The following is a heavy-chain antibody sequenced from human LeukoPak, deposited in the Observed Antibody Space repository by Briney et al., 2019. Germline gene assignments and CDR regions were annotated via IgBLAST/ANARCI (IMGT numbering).Heavy chain of an antibody. Sequence: ASVKVSCKASGYTFTSYHMHWVRQAPGQGLEWMGIINPSGGSTNYAQKFQGRVTMTRDMSTSTVYMELSSLRSEDTAVYYCAREAVTIFGLVRTQTTKGPHRFDPWGQGTLVTVSA. J-gene: IGHJ5*02. CDR3: AREAVTIFGLVRTQTTKGPHRFDP. D-gene: IGHD3-3*01. CDR2: INPSGGST. V-gene: IGHV1-46*01. CDR1: GYTFTSYH.